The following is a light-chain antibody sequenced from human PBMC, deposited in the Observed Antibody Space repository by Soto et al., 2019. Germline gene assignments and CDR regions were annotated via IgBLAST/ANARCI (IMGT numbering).Light chain of an antibody. V-gene: IGKV3-15*01. CDR2: GAS. J-gene: IGKJ4*01. Sequence: EIVMTQSPATLSVSPGERATLSCRASQSVSSNLAWYQQKPGQAPRLLIYGASTRATGIPARFSGSGSGTEFTLTISSLQSEDFVVYYCQQFQAFGGGTKVEIK. CDR3: QQFQA. CDR1: QSVSSN.